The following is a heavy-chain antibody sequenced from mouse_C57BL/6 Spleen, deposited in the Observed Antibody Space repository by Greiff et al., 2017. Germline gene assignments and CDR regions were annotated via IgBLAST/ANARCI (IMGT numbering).Heavy chain of an antibody. D-gene: IGHD2-5*01. Sequence: QVQLQQPGAELVKPGASVKLSCKASGYTFTSYWMHWVKQRPGQGLEWIGMIHPNSGSNNYTEKFKSKATLTVDKSSSTAYMQLSSLTSEDSAVYYCAGYSNFDYWGQGTTLTVSS. V-gene: IGHV1-64*01. CDR3: AGYSNFDY. CDR1: GYTFTSYW. CDR2: IHPNSGSN. J-gene: IGHJ2*01.